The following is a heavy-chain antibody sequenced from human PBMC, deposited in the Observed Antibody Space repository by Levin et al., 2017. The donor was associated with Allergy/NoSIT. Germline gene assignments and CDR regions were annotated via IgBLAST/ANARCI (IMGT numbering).Heavy chain of an antibody. V-gene: IGHV3-11*01. J-gene: IGHJ4*02. CDR1: GFIFKDHY. CDR3: ARAAVASYYFDY. Sequence: SCAASGFIFKDHYMSWIRQAPGKGLEWLSYISPTGSRGSPIYYADSLRGRFTISRDNVKNQLYLHMNSLRGEDMAVYFCARAAVASYYFDYWGQGALVTVSS. CDR2: ISPTGSRGSPI. D-gene: IGHD6-19*01.